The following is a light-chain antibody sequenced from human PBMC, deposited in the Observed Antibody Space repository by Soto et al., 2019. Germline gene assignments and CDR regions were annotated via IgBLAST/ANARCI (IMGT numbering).Light chain of an antibody. J-gene: IGLJ1*01. Sequence: QSVXTQPTSASGTPGQRVTISCSGSTSNIGKNFVNWYQQLPGMAPRLLIYKHDQRPSGVPDRFSGSKSGTSASLAISGVRSEDEADYFCAVWDDSLTAYLFGSGTKVTVL. CDR3: AVWDDSLTAYL. CDR2: KHD. CDR1: TSNIGKNF. V-gene: IGLV1-47*01.